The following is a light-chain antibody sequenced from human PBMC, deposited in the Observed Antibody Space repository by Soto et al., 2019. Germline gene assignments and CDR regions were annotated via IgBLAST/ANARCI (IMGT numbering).Light chain of an antibody. CDR2: DAS. J-gene: IGKJ3*01. Sequence: EIVLTQSPGTLSLSPGERATLSCRASQSVSNTYLAWYQQKPGQAPRLLIYDASSRATGIPDRFSGSGYGTDFTLTISRLEPEDFAVYYCQQYGRSPGLFTFGPGTKVDIK. V-gene: IGKV3-20*01. CDR1: QSVSNTY. CDR3: QQYGRSPGLFT.